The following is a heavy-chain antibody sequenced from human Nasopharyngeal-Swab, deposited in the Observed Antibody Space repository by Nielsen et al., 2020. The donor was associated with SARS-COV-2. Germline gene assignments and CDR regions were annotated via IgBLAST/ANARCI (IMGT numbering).Heavy chain of an antibody. CDR3: ARSFTYYYYMDV. D-gene: IGHD3-16*01. CDR1: GFTFSSYA. Sequence: GESLKISCAASGFTFSSYAMHWVRQAPGKGPEWVAVISYDGSNKYYADSVKGRFTISRDNSKNTLYLQMNSLRAEDTAVYYCARSFTYYYYMDVWGKGTTVTVSS. V-gene: IGHV3-30-3*01. CDR2: ISYDGSNK. J-gene: IGHJ6*03.